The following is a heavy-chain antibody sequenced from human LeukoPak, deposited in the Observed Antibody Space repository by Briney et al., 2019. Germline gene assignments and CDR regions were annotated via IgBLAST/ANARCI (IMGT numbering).Heavy chain of an antibody. J-gene: IGHJ6*02. CDR2: ISAYNGNT. Sequence: ASVKVSCKASGYTFTSYGISWVRQAPGQGLEWMGWISAYNGNTNYAQKLQGRVTMTTDTSTSTAYMELRSLRSDDTAVYYCARDHSNYDILTGYYSDYYYGMDVWGQGTTVTVSS. CDR3: ARDHSNYDILTGYYSDYYYGMDV. D-gene: IGHD3-9*01. CDR1: GYTFTSYG. V-gene: IGHV1-18*01.